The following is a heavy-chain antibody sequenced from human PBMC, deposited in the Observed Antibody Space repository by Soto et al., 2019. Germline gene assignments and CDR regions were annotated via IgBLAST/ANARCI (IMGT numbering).Heavy chain of an antibody. Sequence: QVRLVQSGAEVKKPGASVKVSCEASGYNFIDFHIHWVRQAPGQGFEWMGRISPKSGGTKYAQKFEGRVTMTWDTSLNTAYMELSSLKSDDTAVYYCARPPGYISDWYYFDLWGQGTRVTVSS. J-gene: IGHJ4*02. D-gene: IGHD3-9*01. CDR2: ISPKSGGT. CDR3: ARPPGYISDWYYFDL. CDR1: GYNFIDFH. V-gene: IGHV1-2*02.